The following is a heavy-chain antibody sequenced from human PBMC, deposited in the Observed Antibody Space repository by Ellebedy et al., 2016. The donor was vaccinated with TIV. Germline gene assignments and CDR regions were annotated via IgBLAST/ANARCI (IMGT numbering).Heavy chain of an antibody. Sequence: MPGGSLRLSCAVSGDSISSNSWWSWARQPPGKGLEWIGEIYQSGTTNSHPSLKSRVAISVDTSKSQFSLKLSSVTAADTAVYYCARGGVPGAFDYWGQGTLVTVSS. CDR3: ARGGVPGAFDY. D-gene: IGHD2-2*01. CDR1: GDSISSNSW. J-gene: IGHJ4*02. V-gene: IGHV4-4*02. CDR2: IYQSGTT.